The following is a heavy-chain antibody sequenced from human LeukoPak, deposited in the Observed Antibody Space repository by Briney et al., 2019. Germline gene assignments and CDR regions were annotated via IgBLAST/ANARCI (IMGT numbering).Heavy chain of an antibody. CDR1: GYTFTGYY. Sequence: ASVKVSCKASGYTFTGYYMHWVRQAPGQGLEWMGWINPNSGGTNYAQKFQGRVTMTRDTSISTAYMELSRLRSDDTAVYYCARGRYVWGSYRPFDYWGQGTLVTVSS. D-gene: IGHD3-16*02. V-gene: IGHV1-2*02. CDR2: INPNSGGT. J-gene: IGHJ4*02. CDR3: ARGRYVWGSYRPFDY.